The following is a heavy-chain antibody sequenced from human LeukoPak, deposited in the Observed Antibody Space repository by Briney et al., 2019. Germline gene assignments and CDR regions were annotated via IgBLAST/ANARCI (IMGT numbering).Heavy chain of an antibody. J-gene: IGHJ4*02. CDR1: GDSISSAGYS. V-gene: IGHV4-30-2*05. Sequence: SQTLSLTCAVSGDSISSAGYSWTWIRQPPGKGLEWIGYIYYSGSTYYNPSLKSRVSISIDTSMNQFSLKLSSVTAADTAVYYCARARTRGFDFDYWGQGTLVTVSS. CDR3: ARARTRGFDFDY. CDR2: IYYSGST.